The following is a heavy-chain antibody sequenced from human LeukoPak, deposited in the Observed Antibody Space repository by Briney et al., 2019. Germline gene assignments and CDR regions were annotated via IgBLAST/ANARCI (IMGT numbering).Heavy chain of an antibody. J-gene: IGHJ3*02. V-gene: IGHV3-48*03. CDR2: ISSSGSTI. Sequence: GGSLRLSCAASGFTFSSYEMNWVRQAPGKGLEWVSYISSSGSTIYYADSVKGRFTISRDNAKNSLYLQMNSLRAEDTAVYYCARDGRWTARLQLESFDIWGQGTMVTVSS. CDR3: ARDGRWTARLQLESFDI. CDR1: GFTFSSYE. D-gene: IGHD4-11*01.